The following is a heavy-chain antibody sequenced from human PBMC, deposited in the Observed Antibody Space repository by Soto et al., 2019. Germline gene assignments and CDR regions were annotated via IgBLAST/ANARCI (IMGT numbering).Heavy chain of an antibody. J-gene: IGHJ3*02. Sequence: GESLKISCKGSGYSFTSYWIGWVRQMPGKGLEWMGIIYPGDSDTRYSPSFQGQVTISADKSISTAYLQWSSLKAPDTAMYYCARLDSENYDFWSGYYSRAFDIWGQGTMVTVSS. D-gene: IGHD3-3*01. CDR1: GYSFTSYW. CDR3: ARLDSENYDFWSGYYSRAFDI. V-gene: IGHV5-51*01. CDR2: IYPGDSDT.